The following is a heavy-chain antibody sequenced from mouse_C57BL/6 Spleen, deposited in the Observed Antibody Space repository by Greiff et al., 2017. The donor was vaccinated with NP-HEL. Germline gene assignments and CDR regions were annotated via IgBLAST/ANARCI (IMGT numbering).Heavy chain of an antibody. V-gene: IGHV2-2*01. CDR1: GFSLTSYG. Sequence: VQLQQSGPGLVQPSQSLSITCTVSGFSLTSYGVHWVRQSPGKGLEWLGVIWSGGSTDYNAAFISRLSISKDNSKSQVFFKMNSLQADDTAIYYCARNSDYSNYGLFAYWGQGTLVTVSA. CDR2: IWSGGST. J-gene: IGHJ3*01. D-gene: IGHD2-5*01. CDR3: ARNSDYSNYGLFAY.